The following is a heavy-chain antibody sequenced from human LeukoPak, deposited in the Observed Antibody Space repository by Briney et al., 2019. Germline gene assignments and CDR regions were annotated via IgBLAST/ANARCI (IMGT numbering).Heavy chain of an antibody. CDR3: TTDTDYGSGSYYNSVNY. CDR1: GFTFSNAW. V-gene: IGHV3-15*01. D-gene: IGHD3-10*01. J-gene: IGHJ4*02. CDR2: IKSKTDGGTT. Sequence: GGSLGLSCAASGFTFSNAWMSWVRQAPGKGLEWVGRIKSKTDGGTTDYAAPVKGRFTISRDDSKNTLYLQMNSLKTEDTAMYYCTTDTDYGSGSYYNSVNYWGQGTLVTVSS.